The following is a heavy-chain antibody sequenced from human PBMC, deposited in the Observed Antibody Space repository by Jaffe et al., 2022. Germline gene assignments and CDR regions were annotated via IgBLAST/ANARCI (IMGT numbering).Heavy chain of an antibody. CDR3: ARGGYCSGGSCYYYYYYMDV. CDR1: GFTFSSYS. V-gene: IGHV3-48*01. D-gene: IGHD2-15*01. Sequence: EVQLVESGGGLVQPGGSLRLSCAASGFTFSSYSMNWVRQAPGKGLEWVSYISSSSSTIYYADSVKGRFTISRDNAKNSLYLQMNSLRAEDTAVYYCARGGYCSGGSCYYYYYYMDVWGKGTTVTVSS. CDR2: ISSSSSTI. J-gene: IGHJ6*03.